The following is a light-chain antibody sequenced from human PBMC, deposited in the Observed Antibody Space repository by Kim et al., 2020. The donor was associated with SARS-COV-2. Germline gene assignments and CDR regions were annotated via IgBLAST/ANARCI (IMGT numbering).Light chain of an antibody. Sequence: GQRVTISCSGSSSNIGINSVYWYQQLPGTAPKLLIYTNNQRPSGVPDRFSGSKSGTSASLAISGLQSEDEADYSCAAWDDSLNGPVFGGGTQLTVL. V-gene: IGLV1-44*01. CDR1: SSNIGINS. CDR3: AAWDDSLNGPV. J-gene: IGLJ3*02. CDR2: TNN.